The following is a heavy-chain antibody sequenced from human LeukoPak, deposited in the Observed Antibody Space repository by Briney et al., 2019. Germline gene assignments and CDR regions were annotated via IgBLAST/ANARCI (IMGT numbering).Heavy chain of an antibody. V-gene: IGHV4-34*01. CDR1: GGSFSGYY. D-gene: IGHD3-22*01. J-gene: IGHJ4*02. CDR2: INHSGST. CDR3: AREGRSYGISGYYFSY. Sequence: TETLSLTCAVYGGSFSGYYWSWIRQPPGKGLEWIGEINHSGSTNYNPSLKSRVTISVDTSKNQFSLKLSSVTAEDTAVYYCAREGRSYGISGYYFSYWGQGTLVTVSS.